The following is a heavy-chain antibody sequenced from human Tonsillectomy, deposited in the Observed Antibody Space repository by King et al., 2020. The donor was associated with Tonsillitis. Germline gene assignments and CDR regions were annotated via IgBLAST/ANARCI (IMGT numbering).Heavy chain of an antibody. CDR1: GFTFSSYG. V-gene: IGHV3-30*18. CDR2: ISYDGSNK. D-gene: IGHD5-12*01. Sequence: QLVQSGGGVVQPGRSLRLSCAASGFTFSSYGMHWVRQAPGKGLEWVAVISYDGSNKYYADSVKGRFTISRDNTKNTLYLQMNSLRAEDTAVYYCAERVGGYDLGHPKRGGDRYYYYGMDVWGQGTTVTVSS. J-gene: IGHJ6*02. CDR3: AERVGGYDLGHPKRGGDRYYYYGMDV.